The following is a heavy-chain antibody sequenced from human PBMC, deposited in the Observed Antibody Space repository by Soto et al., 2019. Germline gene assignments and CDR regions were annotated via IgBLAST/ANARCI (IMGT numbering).Heavy chain of an antibody. Sequence: QVQLVQSGAEEKKPGASVKVSCKASGYTFTSYAMHWVRQAPGQRLEWMGWINGGNGNTKYSQKFQGRVTITRDTSASTAYMELSSLRSEDTAVYYCARVSGWYHLDYWGQGPLVTVSS. D-gene: IGHD6-19*01. CDR1: GYTFTSYA. J-gene: IGHJ4*02. V-gene: IGHV1-3*05. CDR3: ARVSGWYHLDY. CDR2: INGGNGNT.